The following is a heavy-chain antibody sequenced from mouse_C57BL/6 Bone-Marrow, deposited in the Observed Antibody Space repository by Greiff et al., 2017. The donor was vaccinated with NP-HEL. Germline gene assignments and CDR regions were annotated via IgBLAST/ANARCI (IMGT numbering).Heavy chain of an antibody. D-gene: IGHD1-1*01. Sequence: VMLVESGAELARPGASVKLSCKASGYTFPSYGISWVKQRTGQGLEWIGGIYPRSGNTYYTEKFKGKATLTADQSSSTAYMELRSLTSEDAAVYFCARGITTVVAPIAYWGQGTLVTVSA. V-gene: IGHV1-81*01. CDR1: GYTFPSYG. CDR3: ARGITTVVAPIAY. CDR2: IYPRSGNT. J-gene: IGHJ3*01.